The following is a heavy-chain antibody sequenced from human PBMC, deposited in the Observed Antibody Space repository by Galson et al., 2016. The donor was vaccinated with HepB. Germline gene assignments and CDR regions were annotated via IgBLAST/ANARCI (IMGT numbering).Heavy chain of an antibody. CDR3: ARIPGYSYGDDYLDA. V-gene: IGHV2-70*01. CDR1: GFSLTSSGMC. CDR2: VDSDGNE. D-gene: IGHD5-18*01. Sequence: PALVKPTQTLTLTCTFSGFSLTSSGMCVSWIRQSPGRALEWLALVDSDGNERFSTSLRTRLTISKDTSKNQVVLTMINMDPGDTATYYCARIPGYSYGDDYLDAWGQGTLVAVPS. J-gene: IGHJ5*02.